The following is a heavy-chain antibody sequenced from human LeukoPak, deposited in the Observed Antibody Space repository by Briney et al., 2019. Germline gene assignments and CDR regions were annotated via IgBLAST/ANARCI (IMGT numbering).Heavy chain of an antibody. CDR3: ARPSYGASDY. J-gene: IGHJ4*02. CDR2: IYPDDSRT. CDR1: GYRFTKSW. Sequence: GESLRISCKGSGYRFTKSWIGWVRQMPGKGLEWLGIIYPDDSRTRYSPSFQGQVTMSVDKSITTAYLQWSSLKASDTAMYYCARPSYGASDYWGQGTLVTVSS. V-gene: IGHV5-51*01. D-gene: IGHD4-17*01.